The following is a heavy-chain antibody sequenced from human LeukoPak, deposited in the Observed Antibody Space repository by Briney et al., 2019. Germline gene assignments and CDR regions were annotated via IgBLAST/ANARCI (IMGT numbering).Heavy chain of an antibody. CDR1: GGSISSSSYY. CDR3: ARTTEQWLVLIY. J-gene: IGHJ4*02. D-gene: IGHD6-19*01. V-gene: IGHV4-39*07. CDR2: ISYSGST. Sequence: SETLSLTCTVSGGSISSSSYYWGWIRQPPGKGLEWIGTISYSGSTYYNSSLKSRVTISVDTSKNQFSLKLSSVTAADTAVYYCARTTEQWLVLIYWGQGTLVTVSS.